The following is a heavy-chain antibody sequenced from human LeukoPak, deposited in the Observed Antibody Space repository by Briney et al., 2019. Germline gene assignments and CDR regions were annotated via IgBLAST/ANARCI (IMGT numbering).Heavy chain of an antibody. CDR1: GDSMSNKNW. D-gene: IGHD3-16*01. Sequence: SGTLSLTCAVSGDSMSNKNWWSWVRQSPGTGLEWIGQIYHSGTTHYNPSLRSRIAMSVDKSKYQFSLTLSSVTAADTAIYYCARELMGDGGALDYFDLWGQGILVTVSS. CDR3: ARELMGDGGALDYFDL. V-gene: IGHV4-4*02. CDR2: IYHSGTT. J-gene: IGHJ4*02.